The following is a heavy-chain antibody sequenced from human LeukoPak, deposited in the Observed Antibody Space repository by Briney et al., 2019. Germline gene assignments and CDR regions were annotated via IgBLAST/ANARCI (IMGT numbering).Heavy chain of an antibody. J-gene: IGHJ5*02. CDR2: INPGDSDT. V-gene: IGHV5-51*01. D-gene: IGHD6-13*01. Sequence: GESLKISCKGSGYRFTSYWIGWVRQMPGKGLEWMGIINPGDSDTRYSPSFQGQVTISADKSISTAYLQWSSLKASDTAMYYCARSPLAAAPPGANWFDPWGQGTLVTVSS. CDR3: ARSPLAAAPPGANWFDP. CDR1: GYRFTSYW.